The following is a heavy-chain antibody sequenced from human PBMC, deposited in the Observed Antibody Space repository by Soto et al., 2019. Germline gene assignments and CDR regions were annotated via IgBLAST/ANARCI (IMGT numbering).Heavy chain of an antibody. J-gene: IGHJ4*02. CDR2: ISGSGGST. CDR1: GFTFSSYA. V-gene: IGHV3-23*01. CDR3: AKAATTVTTGTGSRIDY. Sequence: EVQLLESGGGLVQPGGSLRLSCAAFGFTFSSYAMSWVRLAPGEGLEWVSAISGSGGSTYYADSGRGRFTISRDNSKNTLYLQMNSLRAEDSAVYYCAKAATTVTTGTGSRIDYWGQGTLVTVSS. D-gene: IGHD4-17*01.